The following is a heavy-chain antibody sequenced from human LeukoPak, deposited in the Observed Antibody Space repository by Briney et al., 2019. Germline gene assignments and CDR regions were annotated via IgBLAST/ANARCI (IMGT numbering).Heavy chain of an antibody. V-gene: IGHV1-8*01. D-gene: IGHD3-10*01. CDR2: MNPNSGNT. Sequence: ASVKVSCKASGYTFTSYDINWVRQATGQGLEWMGWMNPNSGNTGYAQKFQGRVTMTRNTSISTAYMELSSLRSEDTAVYYRARSLWSTGGPIDYWGQETLVTVSS. J-gene: IGHJ4*02. CDR1: GYTFTSYD. CDR3: ARSLWSTGGPIDY.